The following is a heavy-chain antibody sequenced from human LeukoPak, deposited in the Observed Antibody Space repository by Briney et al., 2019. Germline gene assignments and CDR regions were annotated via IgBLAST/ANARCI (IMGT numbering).Heavy chain of an antibody. CDR3: AREEECSGGNCYSYVWFDP. Sequence: SETLSLTCTVSGGSISNAGYYWTWIRQPPGKELEWIGHVSSRSTNYNPSLKTRVTISVDMSKNQFSLTLRFATTADTAAYYCAREEECSGGNCYSYVWFDPWGQGTLVTVSS. J-gene: IGHJ5*02. CDR1: GGSISNAGYY. V-gene: IGHV4-61*08. CDR2: VSSRST. D-gene: IGHD2-15*01.